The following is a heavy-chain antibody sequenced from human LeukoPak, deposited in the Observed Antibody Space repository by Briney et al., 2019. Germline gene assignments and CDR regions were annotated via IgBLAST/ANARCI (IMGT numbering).Heavy chain of an antibody. CDR1: GFTFSSYA. J-gene: IGHJ4*02. V-gene: IGHV3-23*01. CDR3: ARDRVEGGYNRFDY. CDR2: ISGSGGST. Sequence: GGSLRLSCVASGFTFSSYAMSWVRQAPGKGLEWVSAISGSGGSTYYADSVKGRFTISRDNSKNTLYLQMNSLRAEDTAVYYCARDRVEGGYNRFDYWGQGTLVTVSS. D-gene: IGHD5-24*01.